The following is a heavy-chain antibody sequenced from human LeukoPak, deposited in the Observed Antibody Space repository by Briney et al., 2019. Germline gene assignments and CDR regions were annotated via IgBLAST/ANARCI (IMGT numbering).Heavy chain of an antibody. V-gene: IGHV3-48*03. CDR2: ISSSGSTI. Sequence: PGGSLRLSCAASGFTFSSYEMNWVRQAPGKGLEWVSYISSSGSTIYYADSVKGRFTISRDNSKNTLYLQMNSLRAEDTAVYYCAKSIAVAGPTPDAFDIWGQGTMVTVSS. D-gene: IGHD6-19*01. J-gene: IGHJ3*02. CDR1: GFTFSSYE. CDR3: AKSIAVAGPTPDAFDI.